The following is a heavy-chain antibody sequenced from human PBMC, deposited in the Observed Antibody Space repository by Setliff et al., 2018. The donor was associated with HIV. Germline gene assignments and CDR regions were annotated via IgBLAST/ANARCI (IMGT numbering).Heavy chain of an antibody. V-gene: IGHV1-2*02. CDR1: GYTFTGYY. CDR2: INPNSGGT. CDR3: ARDHCSSSGCYEYPYYGMDV. J-gene: IGHJ6*02. Sequence: ASVKVSCKASGYTFTGYYMHWVRQAPGQGLEWMGWINPNSGGTTYAQKFQGRVTMTRDTSISTAYMEVSRLRSDDTAVYYCARDHCSSSGCYEYPYYGMDVWGQGTTVTVSS. D-gene: IGHD2-2*01.